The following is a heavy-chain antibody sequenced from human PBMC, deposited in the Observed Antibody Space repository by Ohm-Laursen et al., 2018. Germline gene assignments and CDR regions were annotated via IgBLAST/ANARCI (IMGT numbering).Heavy chain of an antibody. Sequence: SLRLSCTASGFTFSSYWMSWVRQAPGKGLEWVANIKQDGSEKYYVDSVKGRFTISRDNAKNSLYLQMNSLRVEDTAVYYCATGLPADDAFNIWGQGTMVTVSS. J-gene: IGHJ3*02. CDR1: GFTFSSYW. CDR3: ATGLPADDAFNI. V-gene: IGHV3-7*01. CDR2: IKQDGSEK.